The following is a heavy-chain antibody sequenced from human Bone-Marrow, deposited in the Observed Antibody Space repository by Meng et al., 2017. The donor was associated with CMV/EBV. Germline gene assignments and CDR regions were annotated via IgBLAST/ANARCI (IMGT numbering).Heavy chain of an antibody. CDR3: ASYSSGCLNY. CDR2: IIPILGIA. CDR1: GYTFTGYY. Sequence: SVKVSCKASGYTFTGYYMHWVRQAPGQGLEWMGGIIPILGIANYAQKFQGRVTITADKSTSTAYMELSSLRSEDTAVYYCASYSSGCLNYWGQGTLVTVSS. V-gene: IGHV1-69*10. D-gene: IGHD6-19*01. J-gene: IGHJ4*02.